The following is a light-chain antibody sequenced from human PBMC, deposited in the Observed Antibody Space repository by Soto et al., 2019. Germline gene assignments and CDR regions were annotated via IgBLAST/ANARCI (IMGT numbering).Light chain of an antibody. CDR3: SSFTSSITYV. V-gene: IGLV2-14*01. Sequence: QSVLTQPASVSGSPGQSITICCTGTSSDVGGYNSVSWYRQDPGKAPKLMIYDVTNRPSGVSNRFSGSKSGNTASLTISGLQAEDEADYYCSSFTSSITYVFGTGTKVTVL. J-gene: IGLJ1*01. CDR2: DVT. CDR1: SSDVGGYNS.